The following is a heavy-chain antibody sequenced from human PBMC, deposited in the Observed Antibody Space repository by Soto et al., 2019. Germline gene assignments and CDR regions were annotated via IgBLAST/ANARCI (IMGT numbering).Heavy chain of an antibody. CDR2: IRSKGNNYST. Sequence: EVQLVESGGGLVQPGGSLKLSCAASGFTFSDSAMHWVRQASGEGLEWLGRIRSKGNNYSTEYGASLKVRFTISRDDSKKTTYLQMSNLNTEDTDVYYCVRYSRTLGWFFDLWGRGTLVTVSS. D-gene: IGHD2-21*01. CDR1: GFTFSDSA. CDR3: VRYSRTLGWFFDL. V-gene: IGHV3-73*02. J-gene: IGHJ2*01.